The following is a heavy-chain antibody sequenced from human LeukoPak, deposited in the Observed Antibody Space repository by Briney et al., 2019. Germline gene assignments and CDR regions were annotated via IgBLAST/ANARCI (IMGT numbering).Heavy chain of an antibody. CDR2: ISSSSSTI. J-gene: IGHJ6*02. CDR1: GFTFSSYS. Sequence: GGSLRLSCAASGFTFSSYSMNWVRQAPGKGLEWVSYISSSSSTIYYADSVKGRFTISRDNAKNSLYLQMNSLRAEDTAVYYCASAVGYYYYYGMDVWGQGPRSPSP. CDR3: ASAVGYYYYYGMDV. V-gene: IGHV3-48*04.